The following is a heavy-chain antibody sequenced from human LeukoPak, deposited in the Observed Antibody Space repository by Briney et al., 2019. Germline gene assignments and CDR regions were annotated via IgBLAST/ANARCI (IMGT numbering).Heavy chain of an antibody. J-gene: IGHJ4*02. Sequence: SETLSLTCAVYGGSFSVYYWSCIRHPPGKGLEWIGEINHSGSTNYNPSLKTRVTISVYTSKNQFSLKLSSVTAADTAVYYCARDPIGDYYDSSGYFDYWGQGTLVTVSS. V-gene: IGHV4-34*01. D-gene: IGHD3-22*01. CDR1: GGSFSVYY. CDR3: ARDPIGDYYDSSGYFDY. CDR2: INHSGST.